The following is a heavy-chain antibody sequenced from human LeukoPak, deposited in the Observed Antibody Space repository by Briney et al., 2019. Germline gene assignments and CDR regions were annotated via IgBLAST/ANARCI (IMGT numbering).Heavy chain of an antibody. CDR2: LYGGGST. CDR1: GFTVRSNY. D-gene: IGHD2-2*01. Sequence: GGALRLSCVASGFTVRSNYMTWVRQAPGKGLEWVSVLYGGGSTYYADSAKGRFTISRDNSKNTLYLQMNSLRAEGTAVYYCAGLCGSISCPEVVGNWGQGTLVTVSS. CDR3: AGLCGSISCPEVVGN. J-gene: IGHJ4*02. V-gene: IGHV3-66*02.